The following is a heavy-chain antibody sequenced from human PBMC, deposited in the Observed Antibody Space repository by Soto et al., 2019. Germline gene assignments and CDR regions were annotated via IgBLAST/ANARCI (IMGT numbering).Heavy chain of an antibody. V-gene: IGHV1-2*04. CDR3: AREQLVQDYYYYCCIDV. Sequence: ASVKVSCKASGYTFTGYYMHWVRQAPGQGLEWMGWINPNSGGTNYAQKFQGWVTMTRDTSISTAYMELSRLRSDDTAVYYCAREQLVQDYYYYCCIDVWGQGTTVTVSS. J-gene: IGHJ6*02. D-gene: IGHD6-13*01. CDR2: INPNSGGT. CDR1: GYTFTGYY.